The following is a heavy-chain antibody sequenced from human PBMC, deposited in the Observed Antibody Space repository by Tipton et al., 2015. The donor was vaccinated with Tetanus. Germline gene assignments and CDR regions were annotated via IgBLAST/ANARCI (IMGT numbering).Heavy chain of an antibody. Sequence: SLRLSCAVSGGSISSSNWWSWVRQPPGKGLEWIGEIYHSGSTNYNPSLKSRVTISVDKSKNQFSLKLSSVTAADTAVYYRARARRYGTRWWFDPWGQGTLVTVSS. CDR3: ARARRYGTRWWFDP. J-gene: IGHJ5*02. D-gene: IGHD1/OR15-1a*01. CDR1: GGSISSSNW. V-gene: IGHV4-4*02. CDR2: IYHSGST.